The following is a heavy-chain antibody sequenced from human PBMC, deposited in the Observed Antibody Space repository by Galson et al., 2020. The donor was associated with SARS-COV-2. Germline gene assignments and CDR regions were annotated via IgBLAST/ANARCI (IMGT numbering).Heavy chain of an antibody. CDR2: INPSGDIT. J-gene: IGHJ4*02. CDR1: GYTFISFY. Sequence: ASVKVSCKASGYTFISFYIHWVRQAPGQGLEWMGVINPSGDITSYAQKLRGRVTVTRDMSTQTVYMELSSLTSEDTAVYYCAREWGDINSSVFDYCGQGSLVVVSS. D-gene: IGHD2-21*01. V-gene: IGHV1-46*04. CDR3: AREWGDINSSVFDY.